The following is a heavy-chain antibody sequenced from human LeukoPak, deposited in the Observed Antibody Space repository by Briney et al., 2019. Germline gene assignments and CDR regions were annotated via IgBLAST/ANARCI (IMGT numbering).Heavy chain of an antibody. CDR1: GFTVSSNY. CDR2: IYSGGST. D-gene: IGHD3-22*01. Sequence: GGSLRLSCAASGFTVSSNYMSWVRRAPGKGLEWVSVIYSGGSTYYADSVKGRFTISRHNSKNTLYLQMNSLRAEDTAVYYCASGYYDSSGYFSGFDYWGQGTLVTVSS. J-gene: IGHJ4*02. V-gene: IGHV3-53*04. CDR3: ASGYYDSSGYFSGFDY.